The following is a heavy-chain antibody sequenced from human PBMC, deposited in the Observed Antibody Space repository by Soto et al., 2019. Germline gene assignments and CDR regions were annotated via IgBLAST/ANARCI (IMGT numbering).Heavy chain of an antibody. CDR3: ARDMGSAMTTRIFDH. J-gene: IGHJ1*01. Sequence: QVLVQESGPGLVKPSQTLTLSCTVSGGSVDSGNHYWNWIRQPPGKGLEWIGYIYYGGRTYYNPSLKSRATISVDTSQSRFSLRLTTVTAADTAVYYCARDMGSAMTTRIFDHWGQGTLVTVSS. D-gene: IGHD4-17*01. V-gene: IGHV4-30-4*01. CDR1: GGSVDSGNHY. CDR2: IYYGGRT.